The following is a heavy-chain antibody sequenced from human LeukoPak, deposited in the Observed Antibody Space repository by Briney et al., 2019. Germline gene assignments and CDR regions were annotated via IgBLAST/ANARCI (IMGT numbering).Heavy chain of an antibody. J-gene: IGHJ6*03. CDR3: ARAITLIYYYYMDV. CDR1: GFTFSDLA. V-gene: IGHV3-30*04. D-gene: IGHD3-22*01. CDR2: ISYDGSNK. Sequence: GGSLRLSCAASGFTFSDLAMHWVRQAPGKGLEWVAVISYDGSNKFYAVSVKGRFTISRDNSKNTLYLQLNSLRAEDTAVYYCARAITLIYYYYMDVWGKGTTVTVSS.